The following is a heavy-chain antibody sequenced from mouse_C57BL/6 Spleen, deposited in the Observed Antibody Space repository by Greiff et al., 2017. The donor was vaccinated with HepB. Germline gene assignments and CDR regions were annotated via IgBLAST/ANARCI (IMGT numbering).Heavy chain of an antibody. Sequence: KLEESGPGLVKPSQSLFLTCSITGFPITSGYYWIWIRQPPGKPLEWMGYITHSGETFYNPSLQSPISITRETSKNQFFLQLNSVTTEDTAMYYCAGDRGEGAMDYWGQGTSVTVSS. J-gene: IGHJ4*01. D-gene: IGHD2-13*01. CDR2: ITHSGET. CDR3: AGDRGEGAMDY. V-gene: IGHV12-3*01. CDR1: GFPITSGYY.